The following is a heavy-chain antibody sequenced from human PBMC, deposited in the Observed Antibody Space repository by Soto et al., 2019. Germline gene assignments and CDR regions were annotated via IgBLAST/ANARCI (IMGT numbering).Heavy chain of an antibody. CDR2: LTGSGDNT. CDR3: AKTLRRWNSGPDY. J-gene: IGHJ4*02. CDR1: GFSFSSYA. Sequence: GGSLRLSCAASGFSFSSYAMTWVRQAPGKGLEWVSSLTGSGDNTHYADSVKGRFTISRDNSKNTLFLEMTSLRAEDTAIYYCAKTLRRWNSGPDYWGQGTLVTVS. V-gene: IGHV3-23*01. D-gene: IGHD1-1*01.